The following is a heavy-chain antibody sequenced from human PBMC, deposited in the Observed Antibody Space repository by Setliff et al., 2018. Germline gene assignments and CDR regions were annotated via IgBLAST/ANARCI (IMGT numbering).Heavy chain of an antibody. CDR3: AKEITEVIISGLDF. Sequence: GGSLRLSCATSGFSFSSHDMNWVRQAPGEGLEWISYITPSGDHMLYADPVKGRFTISRDNSKKILYLDMNSLRPEDTAVYYCAKEITEVIISGLDFRGQGTVVTVSS. D-gene: IGHD3-16*01. V-gene: IGHV3-48*03. CDR1: GFSFSSHD. J-gene: IGHJ4*02. CDR2: ITPSGDHM.